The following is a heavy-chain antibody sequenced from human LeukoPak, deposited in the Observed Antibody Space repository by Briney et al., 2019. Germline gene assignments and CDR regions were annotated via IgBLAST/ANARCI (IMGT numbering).Heavy chain of an antibody. V-gene: IGHV3-23*01. J-gene: IGHJ4*02. CDR3: AKDSSGNDEIDF. D-gene: IGHD1-1*01. CDR1: GFTFSRYA. CDR2: ISISGVTT. Sequence: PGRSLRLSCAASGFTFSRYAMSWVRQPPGKGLEWISSISISGVTTYYADSVKGRFTISRDNSRATLYLQMNSLRAEDTAIYYCAKDSSGNDEIDFWGQGTLVTVSS.